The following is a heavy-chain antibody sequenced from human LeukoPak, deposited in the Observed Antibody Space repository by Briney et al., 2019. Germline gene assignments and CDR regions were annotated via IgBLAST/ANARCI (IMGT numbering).Heavy chain of an antibody. CDR3: ARVHDTTGYYHYFDS. CDR1: GFTFSTYP. D-gene: IGHD3-9*01. J-gene: IGHJ4*02. CDR2: ISHHGSNE. Sequence: GGSLRFSCEASGFTFSTYPRHWVRQAPDKELEWVAMISHHGSNEYYADSVKGRFTISRDNSKNSLYLQMNNPRVEDTAIYYCARVHDTTGYYHYFDSWGQGTLVTVSS. V-gene: IGHV3-30*14.